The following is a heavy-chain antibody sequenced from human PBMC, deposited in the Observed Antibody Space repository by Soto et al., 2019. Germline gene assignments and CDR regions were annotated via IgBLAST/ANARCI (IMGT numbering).Heavy chain of an antibody. CDR2: IYHSGST. CDR1: GGSISSSNW. J-gene: IGHJ4*02. CDR3: ARVGVLRFLEWLSDFKYFDY. V-gene: IGHV4-4*02. D-gene: IGHD3-3*01. Sequence: QVQLQESGPGLVKPSGTLSLTCAVSGGSISSSNWWSWVRQPPGKGLEWIGEIYHSGSTNYNPSLKSRVTISVDKSKNQFSLKLSSVTAADTAVYYCARVGVLRFLEWLSDFKYFDYWGQGTLVTVSS.